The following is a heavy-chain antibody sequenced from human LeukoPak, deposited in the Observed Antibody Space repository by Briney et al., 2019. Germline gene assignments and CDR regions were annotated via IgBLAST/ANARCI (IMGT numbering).Heavy chain of an antibody. V-gene: IGHV3-7*03. D-gene: IGHD3-22*01. J-gene: IGHJ4*02. Sequence: GGSLRLSCAASGFTFSSYWMSWVRQAPGKGLEWVANIKQDGSEKFYVDSVKGRFTISRDNAKNSLYLQMNSLRAEDTAVYFCARGGSSGYYSAYWGQGTLVTVSS. CDR1: GFTFSSYW. CDR2: IKQDGSEK. CDR3: ARGGSSGYYSAY.